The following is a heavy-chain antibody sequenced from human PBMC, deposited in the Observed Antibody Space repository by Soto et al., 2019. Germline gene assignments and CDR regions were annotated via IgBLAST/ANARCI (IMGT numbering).Heavy chain of an antibody. CDR3: AGDSSGYSYDAFDI. J-gene: IGHJ3*02. CDR2: INSDGTGT. D-gene: IGHD3-22*01. V-gene: IGHV3-74*01. CDR1: RFTFSTYW. Sequence: GGSLRLSCAASRFTFSTYWMHWVRQAPGKGLVWVSRINSDGTGTSYADSVKGRITISRDNAKNTLYLQMNSLRSEDTAVYYCAGDSSGYSYDAFDIWGQGTMVTVSS.